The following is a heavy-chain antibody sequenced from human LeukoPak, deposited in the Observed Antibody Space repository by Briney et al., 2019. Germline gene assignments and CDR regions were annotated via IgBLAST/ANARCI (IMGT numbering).Heavy chain of an antibody. D-gene: IGHD3-22*01. CDR1: GGTFSSYA. J-gene: IGHJ4*02. CDR2: IIPILGIA. CDR3: AREGLTYYYDSSGYYPY. Sequence: SVKVSCKASGGTFSSYAISWVRQAPGQGLEWTGRIIPILGIANYAQKFQGRVTITADKSTSTAYMELSSLRSEDTAVYYCAREGLTYYYDSSGYYPYWGQGTLVTVSS. V-gene: IGHV1-69*04.